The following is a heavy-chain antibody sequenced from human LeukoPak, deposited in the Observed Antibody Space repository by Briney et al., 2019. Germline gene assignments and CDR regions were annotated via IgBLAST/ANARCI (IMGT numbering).Heavy chain of an antibody. CDR2: INWNGGST. D-gene: IGHD6-13*01. J-gene: IGHJ4*02. Sequence: RPGGSLRLSCAACGFTFDDYGMSWVRQAPGKGLEWVSGINWNGGSTGYADSVKGRFTISRDNAKNSLYLQMNSLRAEDTALYYCARASGYSSSWYGSVYWGQGTLVTVSS. V-gene: IGHV3-20*04. CDR3: ARASGYSSSWYGSVY. CDR1: GFTFDDYG.